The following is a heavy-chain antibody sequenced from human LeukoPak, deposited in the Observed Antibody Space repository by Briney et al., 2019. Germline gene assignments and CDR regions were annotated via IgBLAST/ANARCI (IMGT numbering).Heavy chain of an antibody. D-gene: IGHD3-22*01. CDR3: ARWNYDSSGHRPFDI. V-gene: IGHV4-59*01. J-gene: IGHJ3*02. CDR2: IYYTGNT. CDR1: GGSISSYY. Sequence: SETLSLTCTVSGGSISSYYWSWIRQPPGKGLEWIGYIYYTGNTNYNPSLKSRVTISVDTSKNQFSLMLFSVTAADTAVYYCARWNYDSSGHRPFDIWGQGTMVTVSS.